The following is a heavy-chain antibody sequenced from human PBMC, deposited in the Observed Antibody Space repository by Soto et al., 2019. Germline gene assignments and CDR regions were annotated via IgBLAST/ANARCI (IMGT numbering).Heavy chain of an antibody. Sequence: GGSLRLCCAASGFTFSNYTVNWVRQAPGKGLEWVSSIVGTASYIYYADSLKGRFTLSRDIAKNSLYLQMNSLRAEDTAVYYCAIFGVGPYYFDYWGQGTLVTVSS. V-gene: IGHV3-21*01. CDR3: AIFGVGPYYFDY. J-gene: IGHJ4*02. D-gene: IGHD3-10*01. CDR1: GFTFSNYT. CDR2: IVGTASYI.